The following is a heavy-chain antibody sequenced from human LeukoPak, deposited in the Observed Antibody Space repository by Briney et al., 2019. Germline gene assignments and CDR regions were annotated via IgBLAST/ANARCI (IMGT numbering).Heavy chain of an antibody. CDR2: MNPNSGNT. V-gene: IGHV1-8*01. J-gene: IGHJ4*02. CDR3: ARGVVGATTRFDY. Sequence: ASVKVSCKASGYTFTNYDINWVRQAAGQGLEWMGWMNPNSGNTGYAQKFQGRVTMTRDTSISTAYMELSRLRSDDTAVYYCARGVVGATTRFDYWGQGTLVTVPS. D-gene: IGHD1-26*01. CDR1: GYTFTNYD.